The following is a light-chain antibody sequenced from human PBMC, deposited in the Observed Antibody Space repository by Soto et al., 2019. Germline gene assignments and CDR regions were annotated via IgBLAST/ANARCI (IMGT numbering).Light chain of an antibody. CDR3: QQRSNWPIT. CDR1: QSVSNY. CDR2: DAS. V-gene: IGKV3-11*01. Sequence: EIVVTKSAATLSVSPGERATLSCRASQSVSNYLTWYQQKPGQAPRLLIYDASNRATGIPARFSGSGSGTDFTLTISSLEPDDVALYYCQQRSNWPITFGQGTRLEIK. J-gene: IGKJ5*01.